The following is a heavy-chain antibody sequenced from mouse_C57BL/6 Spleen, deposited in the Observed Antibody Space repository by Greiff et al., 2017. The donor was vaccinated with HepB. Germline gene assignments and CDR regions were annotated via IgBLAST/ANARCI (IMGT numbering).Heavy chain of an antibody. J-gene: IGHJ1*03. CDR2: ISSGGSYT. V-gene: IGHV5-6*02. D-gene: IGHD1-1*01. CDR1: GFTFSSYG. Sequence: EVNLVESGGDLVKPGGSLKLSCAASGFTFSSYGMSWVRQTPDKRLEWVATISSGGSYTYYPASVKGRFTISRDNAKNTLYLQMSCLKSEDTAMYYCAREGYGSSLYFDVWGTGTTVTVSS. CDR3: AREGYGSSLYFDV.